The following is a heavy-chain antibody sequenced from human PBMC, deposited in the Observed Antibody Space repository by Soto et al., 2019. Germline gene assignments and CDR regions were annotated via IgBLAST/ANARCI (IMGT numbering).Heavy chain of an antibody. CDR3: ASIFWSGYYYYFDY. CDR2: INHSGST. Sequence: QVQLQQWGAGLLKPSETLSLTRAVYGGSFSGYYWSWIRQPPGKGLEWIGEINHSGSTNYNPSLKSRVTISVDTSKNQFSLKLSSVTAADTAVYYCASIFWSGYYYYFDYWGQGTLVTVSS. D-gene: IGHD3-3*01. CDR1: GGSFSGYY. J-gene: IGHJ4*02. V-gene: IGHV4-34*01.